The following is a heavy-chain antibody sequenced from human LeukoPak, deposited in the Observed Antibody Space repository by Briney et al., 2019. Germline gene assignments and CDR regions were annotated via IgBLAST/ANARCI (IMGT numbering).Heavy chain of an antibody. J-gene: IGHJ3*01. D-gene: IGHD4-23*01. V-gene: IGHV4-39*01. CDR3: ARHSDYVGDSSLDTDAFDV. CDR2: IYYSGST. Sequence: SETLSLTCTVSGGSISSSTYYWVWIRQPPGKGLEWIATIYYSGSTYYNPSLKSRVTISVDTSNNQFSLTLSSVTAADAAVYYCARHSDYVGDSSLDTDAFDVWGQGTMVTVSS. CDR1: GGSISSSTYY.